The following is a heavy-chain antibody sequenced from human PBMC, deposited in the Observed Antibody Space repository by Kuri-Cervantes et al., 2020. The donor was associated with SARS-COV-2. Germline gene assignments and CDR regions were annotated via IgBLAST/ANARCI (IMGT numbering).Heavy chain of an antibody. CDR2: ISSSSSYI. D-gene: IGHD1-26*01. V-gene: IGHV3-21*01. CDR1: GLTFSSYS. CDR3: ASQGAVY. J-gene: IGHJ4*02. Sequence: GESLKISCAASGLTFSSYSMNWVRQAPGKGLEWVSSISSSSSYIYYADSVKGRFTISRDNAKNSLYLQMNSLRAEDTAVYYCASQGAVYWGQGTLVTVSS.